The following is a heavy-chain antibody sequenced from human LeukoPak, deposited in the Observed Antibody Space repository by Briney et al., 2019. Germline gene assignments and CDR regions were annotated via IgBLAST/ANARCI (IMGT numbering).Heavy chain of an antibody. D-gene: IGHD1-26*01. Sequence: SETLSLTCTVSGGSISSSSYSWGWIRQPPGKGLEWIGYIYYSGSTNYNPSLKSRVTISVDTSKNQFSLKLSSVTAADTAVYYCASGSSYYYGMDVWGQGTTVTVSS. V-gene: IGHV4-61*05. CDR1: GGSISSSSYS. CDR2: IYYSGST. J-gene: IGHJ6*02. CDR3: ASGSSYYYGMDV.